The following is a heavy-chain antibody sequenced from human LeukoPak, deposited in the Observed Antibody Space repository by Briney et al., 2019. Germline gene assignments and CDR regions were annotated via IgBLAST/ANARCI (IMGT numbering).Heavy chain of an antibody. J-gene: IGHJ6*02. CDR2: IYTSGST. CDR3: AGSGSYYPYYYYYGMGV. V-gene: IGHV4-4*07. Sequence: PSETLSLTCTVSGGSISSYYWSWIRQPAGKGLEWIGRIYTSGSTNYNPSLKSRVTMSVDTSKNQFSLKLSSVTAADTAVCYCAGSGSYYPYYYYYGMGVWGQGTTVTVSS. CDR1: GGSISSYY. D-gene: IGHD3-10*01.